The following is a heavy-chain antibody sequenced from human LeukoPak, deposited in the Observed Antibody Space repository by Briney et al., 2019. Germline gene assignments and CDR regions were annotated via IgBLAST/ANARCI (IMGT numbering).Heavy chain of an antibody. CDR3: ASQAGGSSGTFDY. CDR1: GGSFSGYY. J-gene: IGHJ4*02. Sequence: PSETLSLTCAVYGGSFSGYYWSWIRQPPGKGLEWIGEINHSGSTNYNPSLKSRVTMSVDTSKNQFSLKLSSVTAADTAVYYCASQAGGSSGTFDYWGQGTLVTVSS. CDR2: INHSGST. D-gene: IGHD3-22*01. V-gene: IGHV4-34*01.